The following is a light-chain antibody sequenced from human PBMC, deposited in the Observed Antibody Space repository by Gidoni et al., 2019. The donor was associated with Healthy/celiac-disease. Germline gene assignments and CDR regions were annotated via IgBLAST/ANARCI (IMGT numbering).Light chain of an antibody. CDR2: GAS. CDR3: QQYGSSPQT. Sequence: EIVLTQSPGTLTLSPGERATLSCRASQSVSSSYLAWYQQKPGQAPRLLIYGASSRDTGIPDRFSGSGSGTDFTHTISRLEPEDFAVYYCQQYGSSPQTFGQGTKVEIK. CDR1: QSVSSSY. J-gene: IGKJ1*01. V-gene: IGKV3-20*01.